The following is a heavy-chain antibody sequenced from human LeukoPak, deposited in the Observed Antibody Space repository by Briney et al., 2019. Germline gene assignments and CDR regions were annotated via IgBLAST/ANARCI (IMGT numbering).Heavy chain of an antibody. D-gene: IGHD3-16*02. J-gene: IGHJ4*02. CDR3: AKLSLQPYVWGSYRSDY. V-gene: IGHV3-30*02. CDR1: GFTFSSYG. CDR2: IRYDGSNK. Sequence: PGGSLRLSCAASGFTFSSYGMHWVRQAPGKGLEWVTFIRYDGSNKYYTDSVKGRFTISRDNSYKTLYLQMNSLRAEDTAVYYCAKLSLQPYVWGSYRSDYWGQGTLVTVSS.